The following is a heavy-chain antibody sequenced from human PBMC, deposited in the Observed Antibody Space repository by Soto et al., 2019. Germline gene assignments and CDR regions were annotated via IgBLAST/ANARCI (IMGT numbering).Heavy chain of an antibody. J-gene: IGHJ3*02. CDR2: IKSKSDGETI. CDR1: GFTFSNAW. CDR3: ATGGYGRDI. V-gene: IGHV3-15*07. Sequence: EVQLVESGGGLVKPGGSLRLSCAGSGFTFSNAWMNWVRQAPGKGLEWVGRIKSKSDGETIDYPAPVKGRFTISREDSKNTVYLQMNSLKIEDSAVYYCATGGYGRDIWGQGTMVTVSS. D-gene: IGHD3-10*01.